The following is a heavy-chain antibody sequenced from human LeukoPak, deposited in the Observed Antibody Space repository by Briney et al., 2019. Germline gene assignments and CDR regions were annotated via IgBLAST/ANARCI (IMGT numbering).Heavy chain of an antibody. Sequence: PGGSLRLSCAASGFSFSTFVMHWVRQAPGEGLEWVSSISSSSSYIYYADSVKGRFTISRDNAKNSLYLQMNSLRAEDTAVYYCARPLDYYDSSPFDYWGQGTLVTVSS. CDR1: GFSFSTFV. CDR3: ARPLDYYDSSPFDY. J-gene: IGHJ4*02. V-gene: IGHV3-21*01. D-gene: IGHD3-22*01. CDR2: ISSSSSYI.